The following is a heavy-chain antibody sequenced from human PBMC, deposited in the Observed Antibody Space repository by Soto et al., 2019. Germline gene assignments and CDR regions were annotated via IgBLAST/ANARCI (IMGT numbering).Heavy chain of an antibody. CDR1: GGSFTDYY. J-gene: IGHJ3*01. Sequence: QVQLQQWGAGLLKPSETLSLTCAVYGGSFTDYYWTWIRQPPGKGLEWIGEINHSGSTNYNPSLKNRVTISLDTSKNQFSLKVNSVTAADTAVYFCARVRARLLSHAFDFWGQGTLVNVSS. D-gene: IGHD3-16*02. CDR2: INHSGST. V-gene: IGHV4-34*01. CDR3: ARVRARLLSHAFDF.